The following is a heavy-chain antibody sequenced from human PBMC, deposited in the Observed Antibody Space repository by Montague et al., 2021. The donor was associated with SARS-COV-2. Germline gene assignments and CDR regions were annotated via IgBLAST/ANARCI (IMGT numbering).Heavy chain of an antibody. CDR2: IYTSGTT. CDR1: GGSISSGSYY. V-gene: IGHV4-61*02. CDR3: ARAHSGSWAHLDN. Sequence: TPSLTCTVSGGSISSGSYYWSWIRQPAGKGLEWIGRIYTSGTTDYSFSLKSRVTISVDMSKNQFSLKLTSVTAADTAVYYCARAHSGSWAHLDNWGQGSLVTVSS. J-gene: IGHJ4*02. D-gene: IGHD5-12*01.